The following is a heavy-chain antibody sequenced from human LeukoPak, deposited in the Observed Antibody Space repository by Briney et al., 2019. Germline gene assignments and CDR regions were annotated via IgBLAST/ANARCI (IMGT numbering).Heavy chain of an antibody. J-gene: IGHJ6*02. CDR2: IYYSGST. D-gene: IGHD2/OR15-2a*01. Sequence: SETLSLTCTVSGGSISSSSNYWGWIRQPPGKGLEWIGSIYYSGSTNYNPSLKSRVTISVDTSKNQFSLNLSSVTAADTAVYYCARHTSYYYYGMDVWGQGTTVTVSS. V-gene: IGHV4-39*01. CDR3: ARHTSYYYYGMDV. CDR1: GGSISSSSNY.